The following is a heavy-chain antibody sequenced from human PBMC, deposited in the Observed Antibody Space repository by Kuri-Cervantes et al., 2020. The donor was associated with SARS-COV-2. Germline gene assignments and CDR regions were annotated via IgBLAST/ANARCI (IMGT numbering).Heavy chain of an antibody. J-gene: IGHJ6*03. V-gene: IGHV3-21*01. CDR2: ITSRGTKT. CDR1: GFAFSSHP. Sequence: GGSLRLSCEASGFAFSSHPMSWVRQAPGKGLEWVSSITSRGTKTYYADSVKGRFTISRDNAKNSLYLQMNSLRDEDTAVYYCARDHGAVTSYYYYYYMDVWGKGTTVTVSS. CDR3: ARDHGAVTSYYYYYYMDV. D-gene: IGHD4-11*01.